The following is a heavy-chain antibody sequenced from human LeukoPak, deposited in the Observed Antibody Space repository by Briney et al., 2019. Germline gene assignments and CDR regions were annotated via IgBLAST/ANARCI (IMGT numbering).Heavy chain of an antibody. CDR3: ARADIAAAGTPLGMDV. J-gene: IGHJ6*04. D-gene: IGHD6-13*01. CDR2: INPNSGGT. V-gene: IGHV1-2*02. Sequence: ASVKVSCKASGYTLTGYYMYWVRQAPGQGLEWMGWINPNSGGTNYAQKFQGRITMTRDTSISTAYMELSRLRSDDTAVYYCARADIAAAGTPLGMDVWGKGTTVTVSS. CDR1: GYTLTGYY.